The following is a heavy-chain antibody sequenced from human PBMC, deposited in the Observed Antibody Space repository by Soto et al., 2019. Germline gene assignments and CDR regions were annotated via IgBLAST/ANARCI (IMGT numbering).Heavy chain of an antibody. CDR2: ISYDGSKK. D-gene: IGHD2-15*01. CDR3: AGGQYYFDY. J-gene: IGHJ4*02. V-gene: IGHV3-30*03. Sequence: QVQLVESGGGVVQPGRSLRLSWAASGFPFSSYGMHWVRQAPGKGLDWVALISYDGSKKYYADSVKGRFTISRDNSKQTLYLQMSSLRAEDSAVYYCAGGQYYFDYCGQGTLVCVSS. CDR1: GFPFSSYG.